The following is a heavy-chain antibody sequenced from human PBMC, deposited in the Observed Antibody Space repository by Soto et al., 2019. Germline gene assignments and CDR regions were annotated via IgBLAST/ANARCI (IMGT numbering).Heavy chain of an antibody. CDR1: GGSFSGYY. V-gene: IGHV4-34*01. CDR2: INHSGST. J-gene: IGHJ4*02. Sequence: PSETLSLTCAVYGGSFSGYYWSWIRQPPGKGLEWIGEINHSGSTNYNPSLKSRVTISVDTSKNQFSLKLSSVTAADTAVYYCARVSRIVVVPAANPFDYWGQGTLVTVSS. D-gene: IGHD2-2*01. CDR3: ARVSRIVVVPAANPFDY.